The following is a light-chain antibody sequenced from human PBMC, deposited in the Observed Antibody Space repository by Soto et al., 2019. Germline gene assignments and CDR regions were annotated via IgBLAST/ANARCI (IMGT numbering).Light chain of an antibody. CDR3: GTWDSSLCARCV. CDR1: SSNIGNNY. J-gene: IGLJ1*01. V-gene: IGLV1-51*02. Sequence: QSVLTQPPSVSAAPGQKVTISCSGSSSNIGNNYVSWYQQLPGTAPKLLIYENSKRPSGIPDRFSGSKSGTSATLGITGLQTGDEADYYCGTWDSSLCARCVFGTGTKVTVL. CDR2: ENS.